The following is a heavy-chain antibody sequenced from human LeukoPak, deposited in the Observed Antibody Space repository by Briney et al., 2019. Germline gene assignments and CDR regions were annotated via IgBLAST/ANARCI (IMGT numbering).Heavy chain of an antibody. J-gene: IGHJ4*02. V-gene: IGHV3-7*01. D-gene: IGHD3-9*01. CDR3: ARDNYDILTGHHDY. CDR2: IKQDGSEK. Sequence: GGSLRLSCAASGLTFSSYWMSWVRQAPGKGLEWVANIKQDGSEKYYVDSVKGRFTISRDNAKNSLYLQMNSLRAEDTAVYYCARDNYDILTGHHDYWGQGTLVTVSS. CDR1: GLTFSSYW.